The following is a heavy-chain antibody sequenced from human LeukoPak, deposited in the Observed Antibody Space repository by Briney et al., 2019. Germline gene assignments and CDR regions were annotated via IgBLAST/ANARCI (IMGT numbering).Heavy chain of an antibody. D-gene: IGHD2-21*02. CDR2: IRYDGSNK. V-gene: IGHV3-30*02. CDR1: GFTFSSYG. CDR3: AKDPRAYCGGDCYMYYFDY. J-gene: IGHJ4*02. Sequence: GGSLRLSCAASGFTFSSYGMHWVRQAPGKGLEWVAFIRYDGSNKYCADSVKGRFTISRDNSKNTLYLQMNSLRAEDTAVYYCAKDPRAYCGGDCYMYYFDYWGQGTLVTVSS.